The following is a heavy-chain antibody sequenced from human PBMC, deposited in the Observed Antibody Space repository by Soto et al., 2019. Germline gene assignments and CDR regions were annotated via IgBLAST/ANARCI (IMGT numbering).Heavy chain of an antibody. CDR2: VYSSGTT. D-gene: IGHD2-15*01. CDR3: ARYIGSYAYAEGY. Sequence: QVQLQESGPGLVKPSETLSLTCSVSGGSINSYWWSWIRQPAGKGLEWIGRVYSSGTTDYNPSLNSRATMSVETSKNQFSLKLTSVTAADTAVYYCARYIGSYAYAEGYWGQGIQVTVSS. V-gene: IGHV4-4*07. CDR1: GGSINSYW. J-gene: IGHJ4*02.